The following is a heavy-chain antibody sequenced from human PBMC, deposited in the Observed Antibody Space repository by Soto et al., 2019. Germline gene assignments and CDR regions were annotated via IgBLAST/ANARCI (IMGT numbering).Heavy chain of an antibody. J-gene: IGHJ4*02. CDR2: TIPIFGTP. V-gene: IGHV1-69*01. CDR1: GGTFSSYT. CDR3: ATLNILRDFWSGSDY. Sequence: QVQLVQSGAEVKKPGSSVKVSCKYFGGTFSSYTITWVRQAPGQGLEWMGGTIPIFGTPNYAQKFQGRLTIAADASSNTVYMDLSSLRSEDTAVYYCATLNILRDFWSGSDYWGQGTLVTVSS. D-gene: IGHD3-3*01.